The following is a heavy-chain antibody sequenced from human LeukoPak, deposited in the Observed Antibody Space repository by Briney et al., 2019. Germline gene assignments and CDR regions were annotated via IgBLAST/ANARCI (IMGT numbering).Heavy chain of an antibody. CDR1: GYTFTSYA. CDR2: INTSTGNP. J-gene: IGHJ4*02. CDR3: ARDKVPHYYDSSGYYLYFDY. D-gene: IGHD3-22*01. V-gene: IGHV7-4-1*02. Sequence: GASVKVSCKASGYTFTSYAMNWVRQAPGQGLEWMGWINTSTGNPTYAQGFTGRFVFSLDTSVSTAYLQISSLKAEDTAVYYCARDKVPHYYDSSGYYLYFDYWGQGTLVTVSS.